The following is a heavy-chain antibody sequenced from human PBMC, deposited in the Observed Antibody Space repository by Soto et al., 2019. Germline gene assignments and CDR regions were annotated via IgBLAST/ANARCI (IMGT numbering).Heavy chain of an antibody. Sequence: GGSLRLSCAVSGFIFKNYALNWVRQAPGKGLERVASITRDGYNKYYADPVKGRFTISRDNSKNTLSLQMTALRVEDSSVYYCTKSSGGSSSVGMDYWDPGTRVTVSS. CDR3: TKSSGGSSSVGMDY. J-gene: IGHJ4*02. CDR2: ITRDGYNK. CDR1: GFIFKNYA. D-gene: IGHD6-6*01. V-gene: IGHV3-30*04.